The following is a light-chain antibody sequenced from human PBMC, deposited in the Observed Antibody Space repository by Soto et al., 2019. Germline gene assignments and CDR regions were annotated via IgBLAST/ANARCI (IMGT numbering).Light chain of an antibody. CDR1: SSDVGSYNY. V-gene: IGLV2-14*01. CDR3: SSYTSSSTLV. CDR2: EVS. J-gene: IGLJ3*02. Sequence: QSVLTQPASVSGSPGQSITISCTGTSSDVGSYNYVSWYQHHPGKAPKLMIYEVSNRPSGVSNRFSGSKSGNTASLTISGLQAEDEADYYCSSYTSSSTLVFGGGTKL.